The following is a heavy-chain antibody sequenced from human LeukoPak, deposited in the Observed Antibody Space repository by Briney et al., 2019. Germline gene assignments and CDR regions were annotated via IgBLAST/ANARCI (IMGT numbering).Heavy chain of an antibody. D-gene: IGHD3-22*01. Sequence: ASVKVSCKASGYTFTGYYMHWVRQAPGQGLEWMGWINPNSGGTNYAQKFQGRVTMTRDTSISTAFMELSRLTSDDTAVYYCARVKTTIMVVSLFDYWGQGTLVTVSS. V-gene: IGHV1-2*02. CDR1: GYTFTGYY. CDR3: ARVKTTIMVVSLFDY. J-gene: IGHJ4*02. CDR2: INPNSGGT.